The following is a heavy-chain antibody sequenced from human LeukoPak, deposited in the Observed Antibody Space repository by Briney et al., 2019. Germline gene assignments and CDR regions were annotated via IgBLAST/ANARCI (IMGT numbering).Heavy chain of an antibody. CDR1: EFTFSNYA. D-gene: IGHD2-2*01. Sequence: GGSLRLSCAASEFTFSNYALHWVRQAPGKGLQWVAVISYDGNTIHYADSVKGRFIISRDTSKNTLYLQMNSLRAEDTAVYYCARSTASRVVVPAANVIDYWGQGTLVTVSS. V-gene: IGHV3-30*14. CDR3: ARSTASRVVVPAANVIDY. CDR2: ISYDGNTI. J-gene: IGHJ4*02.